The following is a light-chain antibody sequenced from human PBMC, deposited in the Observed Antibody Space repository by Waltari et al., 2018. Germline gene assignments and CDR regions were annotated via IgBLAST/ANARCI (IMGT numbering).Light chain of an antibody. J-gene: IGLJ2*01. CDR1: SSNIGAGYD. CDR3: QSYDSSLSAVV. Sequence: QSVLTQPPSVSGAPGQRVTISCTGSSSNIGAGYDVHWYQQLPGTAPKLLIYGNRNRPPGVPDRFSGSKSGTSASLAITGLQAEDEADYYCQSYDSSLSAVVFGGGTKLTVL. CDR2: GNR. V-gene: IGLV1-40*01.